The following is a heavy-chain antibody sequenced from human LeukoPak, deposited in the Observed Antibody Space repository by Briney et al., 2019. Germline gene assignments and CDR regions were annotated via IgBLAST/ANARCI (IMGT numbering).Heavy chain of an antibody. Sequence: SETLSLTCAVYGGSFSGYYWTWIRQSPGRGLEWIGGVHYSGSATYNPSLKSRVTISVDTSINQFSLKMNSVTAADTAVYYCARGQWFRAFWSRGTPVTVSS. J-gene: IGHJ4*02. CDR2: VHYSGSA. V-gene: IGHV4-34*01. CDR1: GGSFSGYY. CDR3: ARGQWFRAF. D-gene: IGHD3-10*01.